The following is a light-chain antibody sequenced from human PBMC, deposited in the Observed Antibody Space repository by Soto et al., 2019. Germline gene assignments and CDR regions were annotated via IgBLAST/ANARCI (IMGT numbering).Light chain of an antibody. V-gene: IGKV3-20*01. CDR3: QQYGSSPVT. CDR1: QSVSSSY. Sequence: ELVLTQSPGTPSLSPGAWATVSCRASQSVSSSYSARYQQKPCQAPSLLIYGASSRATGIPDSFSGSGSGTGFTLTISRLEPEDFAVYYCQQYGSSPVTFGPGTKVDIK. J-gene: IGKJ3*01. CDR2: GAS.